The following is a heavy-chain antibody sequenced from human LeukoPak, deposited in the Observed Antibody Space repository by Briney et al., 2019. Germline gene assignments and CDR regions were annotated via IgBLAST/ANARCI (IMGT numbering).Heavy chain of an antibody. CDR1: GFTFDDYA. D-gene: IGHD1-26*01. CDR3: AKGRYSGSYLDYFDY. V-gene: IGHV3-9*01. CDR2: ISWNSGSI. Sequence: GGSLRLSCAASGFTFDDYAMHWVRQAPGKGLEWVSGISWNSGSIGYADSVKGRFTISRDNAKNSLYLQMNSLRAEDTALYYCAKGRYSGSYLDYFDYWGQGTLVTVSS. J-gene: IGHJ4*02.